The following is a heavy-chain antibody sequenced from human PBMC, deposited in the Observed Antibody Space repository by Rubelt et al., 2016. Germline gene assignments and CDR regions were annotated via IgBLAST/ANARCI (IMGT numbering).Heavy chain of an antibody. J-gene: IGHJ3*02. CDR1: GFTFSSYW. CDR3: ARGGNKWNYGALDAFDI. V-gene: IGHV3-7*01. Sequence: SRGGLVQPGGSLRLSCAASGFTFSSYWMSWVRQAPGKGLEWVANIKQDGSEKYYVDSVKGRFTISRDNAKNSLFLQMNSLRAEDTAVYYCARGGNKWNYGALDAFDIWGQGTMVTVSS. CDR2: IKQDGSEK. D-gene: IGHD1-7*01.